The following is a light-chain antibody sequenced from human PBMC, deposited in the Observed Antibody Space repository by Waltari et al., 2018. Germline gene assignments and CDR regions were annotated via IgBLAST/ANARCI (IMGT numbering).Light chain of an antibody. CDR3: MQGIHWPRS. V-gene: IGKV2-30*02. Sequence: DVVMTQSPLSLPVTLGQPASISCRSSQSLVHSDGNTYLSWFQQRPGQSPRRLIYKVSNRDSGVPDRFSGSGSGTDFTLKISRVEAEDIAIYYCMQGIHWPRSFGQGTEVEIE. J-gene: IGKJ1*01. CDR1: QSLVHSDGNTY. CDR2: KVS.